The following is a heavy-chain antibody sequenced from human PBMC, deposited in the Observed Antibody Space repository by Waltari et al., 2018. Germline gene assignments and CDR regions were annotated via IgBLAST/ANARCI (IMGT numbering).Heavy chain of an antibody. Sequence: QVQLVESGGGVVQPGRSLRLSCAASGFTFSSYGMHWVRQAPGKGLEWVAVISYDGRNKYYADSVKGRFTISRDNSKNTLYLQMNSLRAEDTAVYYCAKLSTTTNYNWNYVRLGYFDYWGQGTLVIVSS. CDR2: ISYDGRNK. CDR1: GFTFSSYG. D-gene: IGHD1-7*01. V-gene: IGHV3-30*18. J-gene: IGHJ4*02. CDR3: AKLSTTTNYNWNYVRLGYFDY.